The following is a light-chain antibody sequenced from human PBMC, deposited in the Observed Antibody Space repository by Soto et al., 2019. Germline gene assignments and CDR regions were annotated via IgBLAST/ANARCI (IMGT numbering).Light chain of an antibody. Sequence: QSVLTQPPSASGTPGQRVTISCSGSSSDVGAYNFVSWHQQHPGKAPKLMIYNVYDRPSGIAYRFSGSKSGKTASMTISWLQGEDEADYYCSAYTVSRTYVCGTGTKVTVL. V-gene: IGLV2-14*03. CDR1: SSDVGAYNF. CDR2: NVY. J-gene: IGLJ1*01. CDR3: SAYTVSRTYV.